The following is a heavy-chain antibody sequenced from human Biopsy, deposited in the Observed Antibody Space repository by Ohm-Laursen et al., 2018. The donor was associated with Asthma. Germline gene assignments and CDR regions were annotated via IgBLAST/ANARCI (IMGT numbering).Heavy chain of an antibody. CDR1: GYPFIGYH. D-gene: IGHD6-13*01. Sequence: SVKVSCKASGYPFIGYHIHWMRQAPGQGLEWMGRTNPNSGATNYAQKFQGRVTMTRDTSISTAYMEVSRLRSDDTAVYYCARGQKSAGNRWFDPWGQGTLVTVSS. V-gene: IGHV1-2*06. CDR3: ARGQKSAGNRWFDP. J-gene: IGHJ5*02. CDR2: TNPNSGAT.